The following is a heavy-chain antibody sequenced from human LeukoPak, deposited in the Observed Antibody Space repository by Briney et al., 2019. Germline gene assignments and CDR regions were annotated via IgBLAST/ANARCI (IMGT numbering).Heavy chain of an antibody. D-gene: IGHD4-17*01. CDR2: INPNSGGT. V-gene: IGHV1-2*02. J-gene: IGHJ3*02. CDR1: GGTFSNYA. Sequence: WASVKVSCKASGGTFSNYAINWVRQAPGQGLEWMGWINPNSGGTNYAQKFQGRVTMTRDTPISTAYMELSRLRSDATAVYYCARAATVTPYAFDIWGQGTMVTVSS. CDR3: ARAATVTPYAFDI.